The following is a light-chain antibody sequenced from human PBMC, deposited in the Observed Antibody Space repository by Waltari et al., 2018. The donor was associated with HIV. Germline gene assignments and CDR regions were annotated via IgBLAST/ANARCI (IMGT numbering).Light chain of an antibody. CDR2: TDT. J-gene: IGLJ2*01. CDR3: ATWDDSLNGVL. Sequence: SVRTQPPSASGTHGQKVTISCSGTSSNIGSNSVLWYQQLPGAAPKLLIYTDTQRPSGVPDRFSGSKSGTSASLAISGLRSEDEAVYSCATWDDSLNGVLFGGGTNLNVL. CDR1: SSNIGSNS. V-gene: IGLV1-47*01.